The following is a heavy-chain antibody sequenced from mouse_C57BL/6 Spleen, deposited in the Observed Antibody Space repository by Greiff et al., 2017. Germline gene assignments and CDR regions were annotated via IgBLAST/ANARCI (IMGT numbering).Heavy chain of an antibody. Sequence: QVQLQQSGAELVRPGASVTLSCKASGYTFTDYEMHWVKQTPVHGLEWIGAIDPETGGTAYNQKFKGKVILTADKSSSTAYMELRSLTSEDSAVYYCTRHGYGSSNYYAMDYWGQGTSVTVSS. CDR2: IDPETGGT. CDR1: GYTFTDYE. V-gene: IGHV1-15*01. J-gene: IGHJ4*01. D-gene: IGHD1-1*01. CDR3: TRHGYGSSNYYAMDY.